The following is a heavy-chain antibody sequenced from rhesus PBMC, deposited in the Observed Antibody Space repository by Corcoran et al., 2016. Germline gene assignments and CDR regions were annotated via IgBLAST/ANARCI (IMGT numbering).Heavy chain of an antibody. CDR3: ASRGNYRLDY. CDR1: GDSISGYY. D-gene: IGHD4-17*01. J-gene: IGHJ4*01. V-gene: IGHV4-81*01. CDR2: IDGNSAGT. Sequence: QVQLQESGPGLVKPSETLSLTCTVSGDSISGYYWSWLRQPAGKGLEWIRNIDGNSAGTNYNPSLKSRVTISKDTSKNQFSLKLSSVTAADTAVYYCASRGNYRLDYWGQGVLVTVSS.